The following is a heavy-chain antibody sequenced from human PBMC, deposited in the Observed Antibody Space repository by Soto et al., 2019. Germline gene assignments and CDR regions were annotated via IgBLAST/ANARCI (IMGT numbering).Heavy chain of an antibody. CDR3: VRGIPGYSYGLY. CDR1: GGTFSSYA. D-gene: IGHD5-18*01. Sequence: SVKVSCKASGGTFSSYAISWVRQAPGQGLEWMGGIIPIFGTANYAQKFQGRVTITADKSTSTAYMELSSLRSEDTAVYYCVRGIPGYSYGLYWGQGTLVTVSS. CDR2: IIPIFGTA. J-gene: IGHJ4*02. V-gene: IGHV1-69*06.